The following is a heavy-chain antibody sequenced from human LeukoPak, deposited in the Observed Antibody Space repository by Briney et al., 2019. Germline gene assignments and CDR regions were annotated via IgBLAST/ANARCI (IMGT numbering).Heavy chain of an antibody. J-gene: IGHJ4*02. D-gene: IGHD4-17*01. V-gene: IGHV3-30*18. CDR3: AKEGPWDYGDYEGAYYFDY. Sequence: GRSLRLSCTASGFTFSSYGMHWVRQAPGKGLEWVALISYDGSNKYYADSVKGRFTISRDNSKDTLYLQMNSLRAEDTAVYYCAKEGPWDYGDYEGAYYFDYWGQGTLVTVSS. CDR1: GFTFSSYG. CDR2: ISYDGSNK.